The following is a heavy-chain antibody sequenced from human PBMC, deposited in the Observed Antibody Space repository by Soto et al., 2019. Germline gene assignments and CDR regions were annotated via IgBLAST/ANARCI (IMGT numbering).Heavy chain of an antibody. CDR2: IIPIFGTA. V-gene: IGHV1-69*01. CDR3: ARDRDYYDSSGYSSPYGMDV. J-gene: IGHJ6*02. CDR1: GGTFSSYA. D-gene: IGHD3-22*01. Sequence: QVQLVQSGAEVKKPGSSVKVSCKASGGTFSSYAISWVRQAPGQGLGWMGGIIPIFGTANYAQKFQGRVTITADESTSTAYMELSSLRSEDTAVYYCARDRDYYDSSGYSSPYGMDVWGQGTTVTVSS.